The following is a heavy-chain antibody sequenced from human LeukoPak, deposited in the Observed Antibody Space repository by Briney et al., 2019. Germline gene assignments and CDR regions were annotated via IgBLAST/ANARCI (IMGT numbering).Heavy chain of an antibody. CDR3: AKDRGYHFDY. D-gene: IGHD5-18*01. J-gene: IGHJ4*02. CDR2: ISSSGSTI. CDR1: GFTFSSYE. V-gene: IGHV3-48*03. Sequence: GGSLRLSCAASGFTFSSYEMNWVRQAPGKGLEWVSYISSSGSTIYYADSVKGRFTISRDNSKNTLYLQMNSLRAEDTAVYYCAKDRGYHFDYWGQGTLVTVSS.